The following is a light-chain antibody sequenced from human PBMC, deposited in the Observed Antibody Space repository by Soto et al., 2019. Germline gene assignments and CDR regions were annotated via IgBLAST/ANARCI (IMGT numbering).Light chain of an antibody. CDR1: SGSVSTTYH. J-gene: IGLJ3*02. CDR3: AMYMGSGIWV. Sequence: QTVVTQEPSFSVAPGRTVTFTCGLSSGSVSTTYHPSWYQQTPGQAPRTLIYNTDIRSSGVPDRFSGSILGNTAALTITGAQADDESHYSCAMYMGSGIWVFGGGTKLTV. V-gene: IGLV8-61*01. CDR2: NTD.